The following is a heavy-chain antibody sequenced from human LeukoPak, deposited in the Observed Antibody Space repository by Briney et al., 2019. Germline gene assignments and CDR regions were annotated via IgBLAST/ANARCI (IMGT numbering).Heavy chain of an antibody. CDR1: GFTFSNYN. V-gene: IGHV3-48*02. Sequence: PGGSLRLSCAASGFTFSNYNINWVRQAPGKGLEWLSYISSSSSTIYYAHSVKGRFTISRDNAKNSLYQQMNSLRDEDTAVYYCARVVIAANPDAFDIWGQGTMVTVSS. D-gene: IGHD2-15*01. J-gene: IGHJ3*02. CDR2: ISSSSSTI. CDR3: ARVVIAANPDAFDI.